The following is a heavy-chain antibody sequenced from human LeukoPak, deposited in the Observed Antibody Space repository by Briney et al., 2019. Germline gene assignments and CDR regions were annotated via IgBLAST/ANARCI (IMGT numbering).Heavy chain of an antibody. Sequence: ASVKVSCKASGYTFTSYDINWVRQATGQGLEWMGWVNPNSGNTGYAPKFQGRVTITRNTSISTAYMELSSLRSEDTAVYYCARKGPANYYYYYMDVWGKGTTVTVSS. V-gene: IGHV1-8*01. J-gene: IGHJ6*03. CDR2: VNPNSGNT. CDR3: ARKGPANYYYYYMDV. D-gene: IGHD2-2*01. CDR1: GYTFTSYD.